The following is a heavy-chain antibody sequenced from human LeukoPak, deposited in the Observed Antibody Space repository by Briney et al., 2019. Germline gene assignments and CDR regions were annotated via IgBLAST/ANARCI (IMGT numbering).Heavy chain of an antibody. Sequence: LSLTCTVSGASISSYYWSWIRQPPGKGLEWVSYISGSGTSIYYADSVKGRFTISRDNAKNSLYLQMNSLRGEDTAVYYCARDMGYCSSSNCYTYYLDYWGQGTLVTVSS. CDR2: ISGSGTSI. J-gene: IGHJ4*02. CDR1: GASISSYY. D-gene: IGHD2-2*01. CDR3: ARDMGYCSSSNCYTYYLDY. V-gene: IGHV3-11*04.